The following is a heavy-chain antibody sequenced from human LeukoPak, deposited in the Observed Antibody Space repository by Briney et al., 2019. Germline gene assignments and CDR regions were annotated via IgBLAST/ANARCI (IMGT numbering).Heavy chain of an antibody. V-gene: IGHV3-53*01. CDR2: IYSGGST. CDR3: ATNMGF. D-gene: IGHD2/OR15-2a*01. J-gene: IGHJ4*02. CDR1: GFTVGNNY. Sequence: QSGGSLRLSCAASGFTVGNNYMKWIRQAPGKGLEWVSLIYSGGSTYYADSVKGRFTIPRDSSKNTLYLQMNSLRVEDTAVYYCATNMGFWGQGTLVTVSS.